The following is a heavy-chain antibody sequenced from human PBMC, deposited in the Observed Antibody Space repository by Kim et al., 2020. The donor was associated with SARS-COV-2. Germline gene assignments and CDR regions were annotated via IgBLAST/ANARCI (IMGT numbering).Heavy chain of an antibody. CDR3: VSRGAVFSSGLPY. CDR2: ITEGGSEK. J-gene: IGHJ4*02. D-gene: IGHD5-12*01. V-gene: IGHV3-30*03. CDR1: GITFGSCG. Sequence: GGSLRLSCAASGITFGSCGMNWVRQAPGKGLEWVSSITEGGSEKQYVDSVKGRFTISRDNSKNTLYLQMNSLRVEDTAVYYCVSRGAVFSSGLPYWGQGT.